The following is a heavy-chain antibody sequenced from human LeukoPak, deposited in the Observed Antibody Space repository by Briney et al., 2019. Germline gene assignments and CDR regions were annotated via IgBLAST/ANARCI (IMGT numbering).Heavy chain of an antibody. D-gene: IGHD2-21*02. J-gene: IGHJ6*02. CDR2: ISYDGSNI. CDR3: ARDRAFCGGDCSDYYGMDV. V-gene: IGHV3-30*03. Sequence: TGGSLRLSCESSGFTFSSYSMHWVRQAPGKGLEWVAVISYDGSNIYYGDSVKGRSAISRDNSKNTLYLQMNSLRAEDTAVYYCARDRAFCGGDCSDYYGMDVWGQGTTVTVSS. CDR1: GFTFSSYS.